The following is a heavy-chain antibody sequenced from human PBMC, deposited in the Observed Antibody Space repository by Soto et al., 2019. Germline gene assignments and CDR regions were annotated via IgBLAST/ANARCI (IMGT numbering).Heavy chain of an antibody. V-gene: IGHV3-23*01. CDR1: GFTFSSYA. J-gene: IGHJ4*02. Sequence: GGSLRLSCAASGFTFSSYAMSWVRQAPGKGLEWVSAISGSGGSRYYADSVKGRFTISRDNSKNKLYLQMNSLRAEDTAVYYCATETHRGYSYGWDYWGQGTLVTVSS. CDR2: ISGSGGSR. D-gene: IGHD5-18*01. CDR3: ATETHRGYSYGWDY.